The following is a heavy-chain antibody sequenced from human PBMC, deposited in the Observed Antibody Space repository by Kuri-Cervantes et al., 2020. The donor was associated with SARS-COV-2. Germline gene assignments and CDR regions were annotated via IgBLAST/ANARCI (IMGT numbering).Heavy chain of an antibody. Sequence: SETLSLTCAVYGGSFSGYYWSWIRQPPGKGLEWIGEIYHSGSTNYNPSLKSRVTISVDKSKNQFSLKLSSVTAADTAVYYCAREILYSSSWTYYYYGMDVWGQGTTVTVSS. CDR3: AREILYSSSWTYYYYGMDV. D-gene: IGHD6-13*01. J-gene: IGHJ6*02. CDR2: IYHSGST. V-gene: IGHV4-34*01. CDR1: GGSFSGYY.